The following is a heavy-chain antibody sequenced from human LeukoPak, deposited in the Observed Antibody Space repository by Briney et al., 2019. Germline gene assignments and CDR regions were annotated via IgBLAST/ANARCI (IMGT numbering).Heavy chain of an antibody. D-gene: IGHD3-10*01. CDR2: ISYSAST. J-gene: IGHJ5*02. V-gene: IGHV4-39*07. CDR3: ARGGSRFDP. CDR1: GGSISSRSYY. Sequence: PSETLSLTCSVSGGSISSRSYYWGWIRHPPGKGLEWIGSISYSASTYYNPSLKSRVTISVDTSKNQFSLKLSSVTAADTAVYYCARGGSRFDPWGQGTLVTVSS.